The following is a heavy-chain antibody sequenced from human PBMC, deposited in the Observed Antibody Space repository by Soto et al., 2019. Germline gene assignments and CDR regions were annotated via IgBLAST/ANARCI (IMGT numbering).Heavy chain of an antibody. CDR3: VRVGRMAISDTWFAP. D-gene: IGHD6-19*01. V-gene: IGHV4-59*01. CDR2: IHYLGSA. Sequence: SETLSLTCTVSAGSISGYFWGWMRQPPGKEPELIAYIHYLGSAYYNPSLRSRVTISVATSRNQFSLQLSSVNAADTAVYYCVRVGRMAISDTWFAPWGQGTLVTVSS. CDR1: AGSISGYF. J-gene: IGHJ5*02.